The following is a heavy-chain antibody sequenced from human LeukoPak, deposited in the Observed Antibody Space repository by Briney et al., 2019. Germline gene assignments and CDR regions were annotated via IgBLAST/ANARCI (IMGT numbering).Heavy chain of an antibody. Sequence: PGGSLRLSCAASGFTFSSYAMSWVRQAPGKGLEWVSAISGSGGSTYYADSVKGRFTISRDNAKNSLYLQMNSLRAEDTAVYYCARARDGYNWGAFDIWGQGTMVTVSS. CDR2: ISGSGGST. CDR3: ARARDGYNWGAFDI. V-gene: IGHV3-23*01. CDR1: GFTFSSYA. J-gene: IGHJ3*02. D-gene: IGHD5-24*01.